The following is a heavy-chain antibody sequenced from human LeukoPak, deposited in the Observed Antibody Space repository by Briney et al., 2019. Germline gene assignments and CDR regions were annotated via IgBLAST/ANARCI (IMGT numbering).Heavy chain of an antibody. Sequence: ASVKVSCKASGYTFTSYYMHWVRQAPGQGLEWMGIINPSGGSTSYAQKFQGRVTMTRDTSTGTVYMELSSLRSEDTAVYYCARDGYCSSTSCHPDGFDPWGQGTLVTVSS. D-gene: IGHD2-2*03. V-gene: IGHV1-46*01. CDR3: ARDGYCSSTSCHPDGFDP. CDR1: GYTFTSYY. CDR2: INPSGGST. J-gene: IGHJ5*02.